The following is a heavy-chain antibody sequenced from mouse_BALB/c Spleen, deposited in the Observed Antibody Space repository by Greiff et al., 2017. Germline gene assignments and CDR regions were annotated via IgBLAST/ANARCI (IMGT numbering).Heavy chain of an antibody. V-gene: IGHV1S137*01. CDR3: AREGGGRRYFDY. Sequence: QVQLKQSGAELVRPGVSVKISCKGSGYTFTDYAMHWVKQSHAKSLEWIGVISTYYGDASYNQKFKGKATMTVDKSSSTAYMELARLTSEDSAIYYCAREGGGRRYFDYWGQGTTLTVSS. D-gene: IGHD3-3*01. CDR2: ISTYYGDA. J-gene: IGHJ2*01. CDR1: GYTFTDYA.